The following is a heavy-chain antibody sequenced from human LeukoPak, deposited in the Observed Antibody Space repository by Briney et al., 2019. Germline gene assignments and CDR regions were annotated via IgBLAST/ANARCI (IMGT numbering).Heavy chain of an antibody. J-gene: IGHJ4*02. V-gene: IGHV4-59*08. CDR1: GGSISSYY. CDR2: IYYSGTT. D-gene: IGHD5-18*01. Sequence: SETLSLTCTVSGGSISSYYWSWIRQPPGKRLEWIGYIYYSGTTNYSPSLNSRVNISLDTAKNQFSLRLSSVTAADTAVYYCARQTAKNVDTARFDSWGQGTLVTVSS. CDR3: ARQTAKNVDTARFDS.